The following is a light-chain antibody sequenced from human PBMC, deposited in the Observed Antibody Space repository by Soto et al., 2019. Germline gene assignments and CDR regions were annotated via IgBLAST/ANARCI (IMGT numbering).Light chain of an antibody. Sequence: EIVLTQSPATLSLSPGERATLSCRASQTVSRHLAWYQQKPGQAPRLLIYDTSNRATGIPARFSGSGSGTDFNLTISGLENEDFAVYYCQQRGNWPPGFTFGPGTTVDMK. CDR1: QTVSRH. CDR3: QQRGNWPPGFT. J-gene: IGKJ3*01. CDR2: DTS. V-gene: IGKV3-11*01.